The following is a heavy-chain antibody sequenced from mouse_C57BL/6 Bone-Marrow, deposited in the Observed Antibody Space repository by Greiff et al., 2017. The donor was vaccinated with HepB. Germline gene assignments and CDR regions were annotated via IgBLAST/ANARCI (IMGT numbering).Heavy chain of an antibody. CDR2: ISSGGSYT. V-gene: IGHV5-6*02. Sequence: VQRVESGGDLVKPGGSLKLSCAASGFTFSSYGMSWVRQTPDKRLEWVATISSGGSYTYYPDSVKGRFTISRDNAKNTLYLQMSSLKSEDTAMYYCARRGFMDYWGQGTSVTVSS. CDR3: ARRGFMDY. D-gene: IGHD3-1*01. J-gene: IGHJ4*01. CDR1: GFTFSSYG.